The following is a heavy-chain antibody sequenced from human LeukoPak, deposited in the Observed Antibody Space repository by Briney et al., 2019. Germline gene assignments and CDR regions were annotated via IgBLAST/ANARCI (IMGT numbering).Heavy chain of an antibody. D-gene: IGHD5-18*01. J-gene: IGHJ4*02. CDR2: ISHSGST. Sequence: PSETLSLTCAVYGGSFSGYYWSWIRQPPGKGLEWIGEISHSGSTNYNPSLKSRVTISVDTSKNQFSLKLSSVTAADTAVYYCAYKRGYSYGYIDYWGQGTLVTVSS. V-gene: IGHV4-34*01. CDR1: GGSFSGYY. CDR3: AYKRGYSYGYIDY.